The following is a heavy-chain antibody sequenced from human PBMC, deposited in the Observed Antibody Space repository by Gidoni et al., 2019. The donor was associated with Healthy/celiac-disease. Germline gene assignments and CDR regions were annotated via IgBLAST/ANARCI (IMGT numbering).Heavy chain of an antibody. V-gene: IGHV1-46*03. CDR2: INPSGGST. D-gene: IGHD2-21*02. CDR1: GYTFTSYY. J-gene: IGHJ6*02. Sequence: QVQLVQSGAEVKKPGASVKVSCKASGYTFTSYYMHWVRQAPGQGLEWMGIINPSGGSTSYAQKFQGRVTMTRDTSTSTVYMELSSLRSEDTAVYYCAREQIMTNGDFYYYYYYYGMDVWGQGTTVTVSS. CDR3: AREQIMTNGDFYYYYYYYGMDV.